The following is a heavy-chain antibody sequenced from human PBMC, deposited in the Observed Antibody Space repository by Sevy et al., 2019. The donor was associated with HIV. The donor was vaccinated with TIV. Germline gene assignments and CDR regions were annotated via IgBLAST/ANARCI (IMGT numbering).Heavy chain of an antibody. J-gene: IGHJ3*02. Sequence: ASVKVSCKASGYTFSDNYMHWVRQAPGQGLEWVGPINPRTGDTKYAQKFQGRVTVTRDTSISTAYMELSRLTSDDTAIYYCAKDKLLDAFDIWGQGTRVTVSS. V-gene: IGHV1-2*06. CDR3: AKDKLLDAFDI. CDR1: GYTFSDNY. CDR2: INPRTGDT. D-gene: IGHD2-15*01.